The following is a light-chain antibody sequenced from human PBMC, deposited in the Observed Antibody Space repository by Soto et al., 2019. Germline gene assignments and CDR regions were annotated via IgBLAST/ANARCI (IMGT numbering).Light chain of an antibody. V-gene: IGLV2-14*03. CDR1: SADVGAYDY. J-gene: IGLJ7*01. CDR2: DVT. Sequence: QSALTQPASVSGSPGQSITISCTGTSADVGAYDYVSWYQHHPGKGPKLMIFDVTIRPSGVSNRFSGSKSGNTASLTISGLQAEXEAXYHCSSYTTSGTPVFGGGTQLTVL. CDR3: SSYTTSGTPV.